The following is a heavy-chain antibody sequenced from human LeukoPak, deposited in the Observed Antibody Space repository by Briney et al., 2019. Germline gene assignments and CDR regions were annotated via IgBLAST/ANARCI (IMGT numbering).Heavy chain of an antibody. V-gene: IGHV2-5*02. CDR2: IYWDDDK. CDR3: ARGYGDYGEYYFDY. J-gene: IGHJ4*02. D-gene: IGHD4-17*01. CDR1: GFSLSTSGVG. Sequence: SGPTLVKPTQTLTLTCTFSGFSLSTSGVGVGWIRQPPGKALEWLALIYWDDDKRYSPSLKSRLTITKDTSRNQVVLTMTNMDPVDTATYYCARGYGDYGEYYFDYWGQGTLVAVSS.